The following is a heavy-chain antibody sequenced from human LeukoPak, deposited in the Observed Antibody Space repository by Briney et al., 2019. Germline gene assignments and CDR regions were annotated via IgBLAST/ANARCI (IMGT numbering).Heavy chain of an antibody. CDR1: GGSISSGGYY. CDR2: IYHSGST. CDR3: ARDNRIRGSSSIHGMDV. D-gene: IGHD6-13*01. V-gene: IGHV4-61*08. Sequence: PSETLSLTCTVSGGSISSGGYYWSWIRQPPGKGLEWIGYIYHSGSTNYNPSLKSRVTISVDTSKNQFSLKLSSVTAADTAVYYCARDNRIRGSSSIHGMDVWGQGTTVTVSS. J-gene: IGHJ6*02.